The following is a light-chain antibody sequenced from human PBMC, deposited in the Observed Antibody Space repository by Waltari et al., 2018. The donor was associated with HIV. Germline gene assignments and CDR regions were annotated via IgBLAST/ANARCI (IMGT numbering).Light chain of an antibody. CDR2: RNN. CDR3: AAWVDSRSVV. J-gene: IGLJ2*01. Sequence: QSVLTQPPSASGTPGQRVTISCSGSSSNIGSNYVYWYQQFPGTAPKLLIYRNNQRPSGVPYRFSGSKSGTSAALAISGLRSDDEAGYYCAAWVDSRSVVFGGGTKLTVL. V-gene: IGLV1-47*01. CDR1: SSNIGSNY.